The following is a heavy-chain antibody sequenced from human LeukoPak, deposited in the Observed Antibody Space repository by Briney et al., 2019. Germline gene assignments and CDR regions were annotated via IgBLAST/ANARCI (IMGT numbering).Heavy chain of an antibody. J-gene: IGHJ5*02. Sequence: GASVKVSCKTSGYTFSSYDINWVRKAPGQGLEWMGCMNPNSGNTGYAHKFQGRDTMTRNTYKSTAYMELSSLRSEDTAVYYCARGPTAAARRYWFDPWGQGTRVTVSS. V-gene: IGHV1-8*02. CDR2: MNPNSGNT. CDR3: ARGPTAAARRYWFDP. D-gene: IGHD6-13*01. CDR1: GYTFSSYD.